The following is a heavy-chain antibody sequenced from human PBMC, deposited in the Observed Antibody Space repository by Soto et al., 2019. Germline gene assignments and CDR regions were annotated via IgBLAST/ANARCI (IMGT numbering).Heavy chain of an antibody. J-gene: IGHJ3*02. Sequence: PSETLSLTCTVSGDSVSSYYWSWIRQHPGKGLEWIGYIYYSGSTYYNPSLKSRVTISVDTSKNQFSLKLSSVTAADTAVYYCAREAVAATAGEFDIWGQGRMVTVSS. CDR2: IYYSGST. CDR1: GDSVSSYY. V-gene: IGHV4-59*06. D-gene: IGHD2-15*01. CDR3: AREAVAATAGEFDI.